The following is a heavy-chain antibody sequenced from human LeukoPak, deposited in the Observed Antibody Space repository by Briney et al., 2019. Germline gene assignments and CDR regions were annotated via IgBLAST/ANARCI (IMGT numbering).Heavy chain of an antibody. J-gene: IGHJ4*02. CDR2: ISWDGGTT. V-gene: IGHV3-43*01. Sequence: GGSLRLSCAASGFTFNDYTMLWVRQAPGKGLEWVSLISWDGGTTYYADSVKGRFTISRDNSKKSLYLQMNSLRTEDTALYYCAKGLGYSPGGDWGQGTLVTVSS. CDR1: GFTFNDYT. CDR3: AKGLGYSPGGD. D-gene: IGHD5-18*01.